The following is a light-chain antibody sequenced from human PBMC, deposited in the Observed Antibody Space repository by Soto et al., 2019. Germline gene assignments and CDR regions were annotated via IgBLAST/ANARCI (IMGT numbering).Light chain of an antibody. Sequence: QSALTQPASVSGSPGQSITISCTGSSGDVGHYNYVSWYQQHPGKAPKLMIYEVSNRPSGVSNRFSGSKSGNTASLIISGLQAADQADYYRTSYTPSRIWVFGGGTKLTVL. CDR1: SGDVGHYNY. J-gene: IGLJ3*02. CDR3: TSYTPSRIWV. CDR2: EVS. V-gene: IGLV2-14*01.